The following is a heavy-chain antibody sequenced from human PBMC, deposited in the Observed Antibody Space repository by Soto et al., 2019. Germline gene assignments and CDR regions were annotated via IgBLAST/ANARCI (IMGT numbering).Heavy chain of an antibody. CDR1: GYTFTSYY. J-gene: IGHJ4*02. V-gene: IGHV1-46*01. D-gene: IGHD2-21*01. Sequence: QVQLVQSGAEVKKPGASVKVSCKASGYTFTSYYMHWVRQAPGQGLEWMGIINHSGGSTSYAQRSQGRVSMNRDTSTSTVYMELSSLRSEDTAVYYCARVLTGVFLLDYWGQGTLVTVSS. CDR2: INHSGGST. CDR3: ARVLTGVFLLDY.